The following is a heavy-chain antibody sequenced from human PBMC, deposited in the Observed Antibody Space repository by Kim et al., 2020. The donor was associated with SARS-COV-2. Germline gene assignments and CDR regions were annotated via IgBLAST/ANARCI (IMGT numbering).Heavy chain of an antibody. CDR1: GFTFSSYS. Sequence: GGSLRLSCAASGFTFSSYSMNWVRQAPGKGLEWVSSISSSSSYIYYADSVKGRFTISRDNAKNSLYLQMNSLRAEDTAVYYCARGHYGGDGMDVWGQGTTVTVSS. J-gene: IGHJ6*02. CDR3: ARGHYGGDGMDV. V-gene: IGHV3-21*01. D-gene: IGHD4-17*01. CDR2: ISSSSSYI.